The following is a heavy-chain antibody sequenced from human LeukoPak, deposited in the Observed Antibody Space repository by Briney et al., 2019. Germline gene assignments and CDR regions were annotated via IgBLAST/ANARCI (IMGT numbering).Heavy chain of an antibody. CDR2: INHSGST. D-gene: IGHD5-18*01. V-gene: IGHV4-34*01. Sequence: SETLSLTCAVYGVSFSGYYWSWIRQPPGKGLEWIGEINHSGSTNYNPSLKSRVTISVDTSKNQFSLKLSSVTAADTAVYYCACTRGYGPFGYWGQGTLVTVSS. CDR3: ACTRGYGPFGY. CDR1: GVSFSGYY. J-gene: IGHJ4*02.